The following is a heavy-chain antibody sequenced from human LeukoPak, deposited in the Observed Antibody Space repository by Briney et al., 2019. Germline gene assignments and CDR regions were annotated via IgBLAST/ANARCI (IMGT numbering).Heavy chain of an antibody. V-gene: IGHV3-33*06. D-gene: IGHD6-13*01. Sequence: GGSLRLSCAASGFIFSNYGMHWVRQAPGKGLDWVAVIWYDGSYKYYADSVKGRFTISRDNSKNTLYLQMNSLRAEDTAIYYCAKVVQYTASTGTGLDDCGQGTLVTVSS. CDR2: IWYDGSYK. CDR1: GFIFSNYG. J-gene: IGHJ4*02. CDR3: AKVVQYTASTGTGLDD.